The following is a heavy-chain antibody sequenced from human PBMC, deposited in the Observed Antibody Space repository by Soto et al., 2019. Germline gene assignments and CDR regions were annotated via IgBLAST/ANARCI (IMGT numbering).Heavy chain of an antibody. J-gene: IGHJ4*02. CDR1: GFTFSSYC. Sequence: PGGSLRLSCAASGFTFSSYCMHWVRQAPGKGLEWVAVISYDGSNKYYADSVKGRFTISRDNSKNTLYLQMNSLRAEDTAVYYCAKDLNHLDYWGQGTLVTVSS. CDR2: ISYDGSNK. V-gene: IGHV3-30*18. CDR3: AKDLNHLDY.